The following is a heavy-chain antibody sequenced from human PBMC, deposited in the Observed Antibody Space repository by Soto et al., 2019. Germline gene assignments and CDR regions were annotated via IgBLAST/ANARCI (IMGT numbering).Heavy chain of an antibody. CDR1: GGSFSGYY. CDR2: INHSGST. J-gene: IGHJ4*02. Sequence: PSETLSLTCAVYGGSFSGYYWSWIRQPPGKGLEWIGEINHSGSTNYNPSLKSRVTISVDTSKNQFSLKLSSVTAADTAVYYCARGVNGVGVAAHYWGQGTLVTVSS. CDR3: ARGVNGVGVAAHY. V-gene: IGHV4-34*01. D-gene: IGHD6-19*01.